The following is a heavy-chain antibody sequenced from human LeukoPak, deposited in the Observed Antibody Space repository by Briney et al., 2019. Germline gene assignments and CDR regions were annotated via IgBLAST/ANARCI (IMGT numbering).Heavy chain of an antibody. D-gene: IGHD3-3*01. CDR1: GFTFSSYA. J-gene: IGHJ4*02. Sequence: GGSLRLSCAASGFTFSSYAMSWVRQAPGKGLEWVSAISGSGGSTYYADSVKGRFTISRDNSKNTLYLQMNSLRAEDTAVYYCAKDSSYDFWSGYYYIDYWGQGTLVTVSS. CDR2: ISGSGGST. V-gene: IGHV3-23*01. CDR3: AKDSSYDFWSGYYYIDY.